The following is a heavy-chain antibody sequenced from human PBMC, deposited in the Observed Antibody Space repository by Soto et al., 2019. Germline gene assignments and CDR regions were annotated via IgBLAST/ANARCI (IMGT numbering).Heavy chain of an antibody. CDR3: ARNSAAGTYFDY. CDR2: IYSGGST. D-gene: IGHD6-13*01. V-gene: IGHV3-66*01. J-gene: IGHJ4*02. Sequence: EVQLMESGGGLVQPGGSLRLSCAASGFTVSSNYMSWVRQAPGKGLEWVSVIYSGGSTYYADSVKGRFTISRDNSKNTLYLQMNSLRAEDTAVYYCARNSAAGTYFDYWGQGTLVTVSS. CDR1: GFTVSSNY.